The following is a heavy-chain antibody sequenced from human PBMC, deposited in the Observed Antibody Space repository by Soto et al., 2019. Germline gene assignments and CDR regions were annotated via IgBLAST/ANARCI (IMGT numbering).Heavy chain of an antibody. Sequence: RGESLKISCKGSGYSFTSYWIGWVRQMPGKGLEWMGIIYPGDSDTRYSPSFQGQVTISADKSISTAYLQWSSLKASDTAMYYCARLSLGSGGAPYGMDVWGQGTTVTVSS. CDR2: IYPGDSDT. V-gene: IGHV5-51*01. J-gene: IGHJ6*02. CDR3: ARLSLGSGGAPYGMDV. D-gene: IGHD3-16*01. CDR1: GYSFTSYW.